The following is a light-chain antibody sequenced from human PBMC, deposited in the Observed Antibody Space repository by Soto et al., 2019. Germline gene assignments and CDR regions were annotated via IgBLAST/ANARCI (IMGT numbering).Light chain of an antibody. CDR3: LQRSSWPRT. Sequence: EIVWTKSPATLALSPGERATLSCRASQSVSNYLAWYQQNPGQAPRLLIYDASNRTTAIPDRISGSGSGTDFTLTISSLEPEDFAVYYCLQRSSWPRTFGQGTRLEIK. J-gene: IGKJ2*01. CDR2: DAS. V-gene: IGKV3-11*01. CDR1: QSVSNY.